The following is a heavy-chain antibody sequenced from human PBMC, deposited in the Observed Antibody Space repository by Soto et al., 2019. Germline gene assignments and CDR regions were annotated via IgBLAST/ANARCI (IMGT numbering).Heavy chain of an antibody. CDR1: GFTFSMYW. D-gene: IGHD1-1*01. CDR2: INDDGSHT. V-gene: IGHV3-74*01. CDR3: TRGPRYTSTGTGAF. Sequence: PVGSLRLSCAASGFTFSMYWMHWVRQVPGKGPEWVSRINDDGSHTNYADSVKGRFTISRDNAKNTLYLQMNDLRAEDTAVYYCTRGPRYTSTGTGAFWGQGTLVTVSS. J-gene: IGHJ4*02.